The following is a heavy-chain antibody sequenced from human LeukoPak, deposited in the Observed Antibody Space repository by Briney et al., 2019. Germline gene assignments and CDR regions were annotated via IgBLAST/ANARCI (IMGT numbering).Heavy chain of an antibody. CDR1: GGTFSSYA. CDR3: ARDGVPAAIRGHNWFDP. CDR2: IIPILGIA. Sequence: SVKVSCKASGGTFSSYAISWVRQAPGQGLEWMGRIIPILGIANYAQKFQGRVTITADKSTSTAYMELSSLRSEDTAVYYCARDGVPAAIRGHNWFDPWGQGTLVTVSS. D-gene: IGHD2-2*01. J-gene: IGHJ5*02. V-gene: IGHV1-69*04.